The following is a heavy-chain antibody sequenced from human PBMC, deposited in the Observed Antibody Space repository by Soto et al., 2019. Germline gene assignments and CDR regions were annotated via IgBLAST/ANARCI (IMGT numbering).Heavy chain of an antibody. Sequence: SETLSLTCAVSSGSISSSNWWSWVRQPPGKGLEWIGEIYHSGSTNYNPSLKSRVTISVDKSKNQFSLKLSSVTAADTAVYYCAREYYDILTGYPHFDYWGQGTLVTVSS. D-gene: IGHD3-9*01. V-gene: IGHV4-4*02. CDR1: SGSISSSNW. CDR2: IYHSGST. CDR3: AREYYDILTGYPHFDY. J-gene: IGHJ4*02.